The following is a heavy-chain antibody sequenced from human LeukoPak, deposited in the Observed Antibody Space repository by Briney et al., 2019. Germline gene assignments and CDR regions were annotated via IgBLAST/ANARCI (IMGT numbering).Heavy chain of an antibody. V-gene: IGHV4-4*02. J-gene: IGHJ4*02. CDR1: GGSVSSTNW. Sequence: SETLSLTCAVSGGSVSSTNWWNWVRQPPGKGLEWIGEICLSGSTNYNPSLKSRVTISVDKSNNQVSLNLRSVTAADTAVYYCARATSGSSYYFDSWGQGTLVTVSS. CDR2: ICLSGST. D-gene: IGHD1-26*01. CDR3: ARATSGSSYYFDS.